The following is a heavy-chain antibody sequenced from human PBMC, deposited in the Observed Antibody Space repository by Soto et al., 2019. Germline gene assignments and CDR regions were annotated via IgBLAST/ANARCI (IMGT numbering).Heavy chain of an antibody. CDR2: IKQDGSEK. D-gene: IGHD3-3*01. Sequence: GGSLRLSCAASGFTFSSYWMSWVRQAPGKGLEWVANIKQDGSEKYYVDSVKGRFTISRDNAKSSLYLQMNSLRAEDTAVYYCARGTYYDFWSGYLVYYYYGMDVWGQGXTVTV. CDR3: ARGTYYDFWSGYLVYYYYGMDV. CDR1: GFTFSSYW. J-gene: IGHJ6*02. V-gene: IGHV3-7*01.